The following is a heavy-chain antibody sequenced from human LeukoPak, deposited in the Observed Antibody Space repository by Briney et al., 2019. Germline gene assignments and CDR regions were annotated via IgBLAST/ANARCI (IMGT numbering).Heavy chain of an antibody. Sequence: GGSLRLSCAASGFTFNNYAMNWVRQAPGKGLEWVSSISGGGETTYYADSAKGRFTISRDNSQHTLYLQMNSLRAEDTAVYYGARCYADYVGYFFFDYWGQGTLVTVSS. CDR2: ISGGGETT. J-gene: IGHJ4*02. D-gene: IGHD4-17*01. V-gene: IGHV3-23*01. CDR3: ARCYADYVGYFFFDY. CDR1: GFTFNNYA.